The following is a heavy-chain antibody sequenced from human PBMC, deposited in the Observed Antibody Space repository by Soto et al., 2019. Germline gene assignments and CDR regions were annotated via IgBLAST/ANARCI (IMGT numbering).Heavy chain of an antibody. V-gene: IGHV4-39*01. CDR3: ARQKISGRRPYYYSYIDV. J-gene: IGHJ6*03. D-gene: IGHD2-15*01. CDR2: IYYSENT. CDR1: DGSIISSSNH. Sequence: SQTMSLTWTVADGSIISSSNHWGWKRQPPGKGLEWIGNIYYSENTYYNPSLKSRVTISVDTSKNQFSLKLSSVTAADTAVYYCARQKISGRRPYYYSYIDVWGKGTTVTVSS.